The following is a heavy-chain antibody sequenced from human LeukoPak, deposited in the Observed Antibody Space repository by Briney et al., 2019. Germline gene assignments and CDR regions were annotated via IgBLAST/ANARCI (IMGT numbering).Heavy chain of an antibody. CDR2: IWYDGSNK. CDR1: GFTFSSYG. Sequence: PGGSLRLSCAASGFTFSSYGMHWVRQAPGKALEWVAVIWYDGSNKYYADSVKGRFTISRDNSKNTLYLQMNSLRAEDTAVYYCARDAAVVPAAMPDYWGQGTLVTVSS. V-gene: IGHV3-33*01. D-gene: IGHD2-2*01. CDR3: ARDAAVVPAAMPDY. J-gene: IGHJ4*02.